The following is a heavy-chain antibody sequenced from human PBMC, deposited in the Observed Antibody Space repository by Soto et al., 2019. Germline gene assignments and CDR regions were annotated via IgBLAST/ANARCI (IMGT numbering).Heavy chain of an antibody. CDR1: GASVGSGSFY. Sequence: SETLSLTCTVSGASVGSGSFYWSWIRQPPGKGLEWIGYIYYSGSTNYNPSLKSRVTISVDTSKNQFSLKLSSVTAADTAVYYCARDSCSGYDCGPPDHWFDPWGQGTLVTVSS. CDR2: IYYSGST. V-gene: IGHV4-61*01. CDR3: ARDSCSGYDCGPPDHWFDP. D-gene: IGHD5-12*01. J-gene: IGHJ5*02.